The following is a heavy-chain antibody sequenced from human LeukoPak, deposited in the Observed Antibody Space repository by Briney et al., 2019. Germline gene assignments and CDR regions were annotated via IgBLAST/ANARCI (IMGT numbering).Heavy chain of an antibody. CDR3: ARNDYFGINNGMDV. V-gene: IGHV4-34*01. CDR2: INHSGYT. CDR1: GFTVSSNY. Sequence: GSLRLSCAASGFTVSSNYMSWIRQPPGKGLEWIGGINHSGYTNYYPSLKSRVTISVDTSKNQFSLRLSSVTAADTAVYYCARNDYFGINNGMDVWGQGTTVTVS. J-gene: IGHJ6*02. D-gene: IGHD2/OR15-2a*01.